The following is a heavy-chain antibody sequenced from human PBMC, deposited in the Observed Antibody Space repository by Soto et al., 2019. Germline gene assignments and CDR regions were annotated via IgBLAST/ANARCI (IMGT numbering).Heavy chain of an antibody. CDR2: VFYSGAT. D-gene: IGHD3-10*01. V-gene: IGHV4-30-4*01. Sequence: SETLPLTCNVSGGPIKTGDYYWNWIPKPPGKGLEWIGYVFYSGATNYSPSLKSRAAISMDTSKNQFSLSLTSVTAADTAVYYCARAGFSYGHLLFWGQGIRVTVSS. CDR3: ARAGFSYGHLLF. CDR1: GGPIKTGDYY. J-gene: IGHJ4*02.